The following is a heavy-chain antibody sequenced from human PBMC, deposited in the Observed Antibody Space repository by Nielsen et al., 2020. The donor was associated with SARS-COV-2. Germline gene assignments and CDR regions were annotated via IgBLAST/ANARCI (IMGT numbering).Heavy chain of an antibody. V-gene: IGHV1-2*06. CDR1: GYTFTYYY. CDR2: INPNSGGT. CDR3: ARSAPRGLGVVIHFDY. Sequence: ASVKVSCKTSGYTFTYYYIHWVRQAPGQGLEWMGRINPNSGGTNYAQKFQGRVTMTRDTSISTAYMELSRLRSDDTAVYYCARSAPRGLGVVIHFDYWGQGTLVTVSS. D-gene: IGHD3-3*01. J-gene: IGHJ4*02.